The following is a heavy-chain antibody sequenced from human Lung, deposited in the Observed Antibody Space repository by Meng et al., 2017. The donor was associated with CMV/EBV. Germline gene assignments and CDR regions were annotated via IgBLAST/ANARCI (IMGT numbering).Heavy chain of an antibody. D-gene: IGHD6-19*01. CDR3: ASFPPPGKQWLVTDY. CDR2: IYHSGST. J-gene: IGHJ4*02. CDR1: GGSISSSNW. Sequence: LQGAGPGRVNPSGTLSLTRVVSGGSISSSNWWCWVRQPPGKGLEWIGEIYHSGSTTYNPSLKSRVTISVDKSKNQFSLKLSSVTAADTAVYYCASFPPPGKQWLVTDYWGQGTLVTVSS. V-gene: IGHV4-4*02.